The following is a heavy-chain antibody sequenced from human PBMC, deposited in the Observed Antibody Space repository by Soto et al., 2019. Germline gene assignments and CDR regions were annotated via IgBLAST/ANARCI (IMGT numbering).Heavy chain of an antibody. V-gene: IGHV4-59*08. CDR3: ARSKYNWNDLPLDY. CDR1: GGSISSYY. CDR2: IYYSGST. J-gene: IGHJ4*02. D-gene: IGHD1-20*01. Sequence: SETLSLTCTVSGGSISSYYWSWIRQPPGKGLEWIGYIYYSGSTNYNPSLKSRVTISVDTSKNQISLKLSSVTAADTAEYYCARSKYNWNDLPLDYWGQGTLVTVSS.